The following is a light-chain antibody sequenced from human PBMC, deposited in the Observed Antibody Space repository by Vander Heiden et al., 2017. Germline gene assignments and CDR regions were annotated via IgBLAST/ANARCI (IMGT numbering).Light chain of an antibody. CDR3: QLRSNWPAT. Sequence: EIVYTQFPATLALSPEKRPTVSCRSSQSATSDLAWYQQYPGQVPRFLIYYASNRATGIPARFSGSGSGTVFTLTISSLAPEDVAVYYCQLRSNWPATFGGGTKVEIK. CDR2: YAS. CDR1: QSATSD. V-gene: IGKV3-11*01. J-gene: IGKJ4*01.